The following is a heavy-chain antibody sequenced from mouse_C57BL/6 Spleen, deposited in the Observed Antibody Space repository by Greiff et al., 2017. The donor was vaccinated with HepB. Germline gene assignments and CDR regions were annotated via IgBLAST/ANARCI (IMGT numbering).Heavy chain of an antibody. Sequence: VQLQQPGAELVMPGASVKLSCKASGYTFTSYWMHWVKQRPGQGLEWIGEIDPSDSYTNYNQKFKGKSTLTVDKSSSTAYMQLSSLTSEDSAVYYCARTDSNSYFDYWGQGTTLTVSS. D-gene: IGHD2-5*01. J-gene: IGHJ2*01. V-gene: IGHV1-69*01. CDR2: IDPSDSYT. CDR1: GYTFTSYW. CDR3: ARTDSNSYFDY.